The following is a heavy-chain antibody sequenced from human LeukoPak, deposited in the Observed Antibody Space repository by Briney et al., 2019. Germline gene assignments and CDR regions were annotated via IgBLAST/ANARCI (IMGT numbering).Heavy chain of an antibody. D-gene: IGHD3-22*01. Sequence: GGSLRLSCAASGFTFSSYAMSWVRQAPGKGLEWVSAIGGSGGSTYYADSVKGRFTISRDNSKNTLYLQMNSLRAEDTAVYYCAKESYYDSSGYFPVGFAFDIWGQGTMVTDSP. CDR3: AKESYYDSSGYFPVGFAFDI. J-gene: IGHJ3*02. CDR2: IGGSGGST. V-gene: IGHV3-23*01. CDR1: GFTFSSYA.